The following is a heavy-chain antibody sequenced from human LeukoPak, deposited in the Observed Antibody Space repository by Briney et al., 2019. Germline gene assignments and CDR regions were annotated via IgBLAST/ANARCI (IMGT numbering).Heavy chain of an antibody. CDR1: GYSFPSYW. CDR3: ARSAQLLWVGDARRPFYYGMDV. J-gene: IGHJ6*02. V-gene: IGHV5-51*01. Sequence: PGESLQISCKASGYSFPSYWIGWVRQMPGKGLEWMGLIYPGDSDTRYSPSFQGQVTISADKSISTAYLQWSSLKASDTAMYFCARSAQLLWVGDARRPFYYGMDVWGQGTTVTVSS. CDR2: IYPGDSDT. D-gene: IGHD3-10*01.